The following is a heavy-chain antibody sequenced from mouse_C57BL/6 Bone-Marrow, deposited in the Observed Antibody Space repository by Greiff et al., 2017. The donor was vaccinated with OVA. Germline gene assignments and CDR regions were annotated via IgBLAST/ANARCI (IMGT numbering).Heavy chain of an antibody. J-gene: IGHJ4*01. CDR3: ARYSYYSNYVYAMDY. D-gene: IGHD2-5*01. V-gene: IGHV1-22*01. CDR1: GYTFTDYN. Sequence: EVQLQESGPELVKPGASVKMSCKASGYTFTDYNMHWVKQSHGKSLEWIGYINPNNGGTSYNQKFKGKATLTVNKSSSTAYMELRSLTSEDSAVYYCARYSYYSNYVYAMDYWGQGTSVTVSS. CDR2: INPNNGGT.